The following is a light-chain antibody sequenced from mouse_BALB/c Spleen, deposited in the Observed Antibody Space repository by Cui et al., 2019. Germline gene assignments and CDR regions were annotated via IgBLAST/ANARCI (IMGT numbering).Light chain of an antibody. CDR3: HQYHRSPRT. CDR1: SSVSSSY. CDR2: STS. Sequence: QIALTQSPAIMSASLGERVTMTCTASSSVSSSYLHWYQQKPGSSPKLWIYSTSNLASGVPARFSGSGSGTSYSLTISSMEAEDAATYYCHQYHRSPRTFGGGTKLEIK. J-gene: IGKJ1*01. V-gene: IGKV4-74*01.